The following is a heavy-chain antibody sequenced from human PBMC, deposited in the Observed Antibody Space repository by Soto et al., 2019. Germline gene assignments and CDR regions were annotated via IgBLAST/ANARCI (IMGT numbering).Heavy chain of an antibody. CDR1: GGSFSGYY. V-gene: IGHV4-34*01. CDR2: INHSGST. CDR3: ASLVTTYYYYGMDV. D-gene: IGHD6-13*01. Sequence: SETLSLTCAVYGGSFSGYYWSWIRQPPGKGLEWIGEINHSGSTNYNPSLKSRVTISVDTSKNQFSLKLSSVTAADTAVYYCASLVTTYYYYGMDVWGQGTTVTVSS. J-gene: IGHJ6*02.